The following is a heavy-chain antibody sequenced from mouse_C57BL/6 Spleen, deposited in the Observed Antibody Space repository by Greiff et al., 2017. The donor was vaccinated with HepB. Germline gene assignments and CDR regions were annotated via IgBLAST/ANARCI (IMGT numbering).Heavy chain of an antibody. CDR1: GYTFTSYW. CDR2: INPSSGYT. V-gene: IGHV1-7*01. J-gene: IGHJ2*01. CDR3: ARGPPDYYGSSYGYFDY. Sequence: VQVVESGAELAKPGASVKLSCKASGYTFTSYWMHWVKQRPGQGLEWIGYINPSSGYTKYNQKFKDKATLTADKSSSTAYMQLSSLTYEDSAVYYCARGPPDYYGSSYGYFDYWGQGTTLTVSS. D-gene: IGHD1-1*01.